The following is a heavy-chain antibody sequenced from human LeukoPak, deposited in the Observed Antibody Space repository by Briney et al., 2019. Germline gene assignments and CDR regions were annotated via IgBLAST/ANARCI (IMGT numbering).Heavy chain of an antibody. CDR2: IKSKTDGGTT. V-gene: IGHV3-15*07. Sequence: PGGSLRLSCAASGFTFNNAWMNWVRQAPGKGLEWVGRIKSKTDGGTTDYAAPVKGRFTISRDDSKNTLYLQMNSLKTEDTAVYYCTTADDSSGYYYQDGDYWGQGTLVTVSS. CDR1: GFTFNNAW. D-gene: IGHD3-22*01. J-gene: IGHJ4*02. CDR3: TTADDSSGYYYQDGDY.